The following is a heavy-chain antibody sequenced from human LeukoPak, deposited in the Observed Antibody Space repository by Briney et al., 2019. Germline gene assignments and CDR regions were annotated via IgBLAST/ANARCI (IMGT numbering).Heavy chain of an antibody. CDR2: ISSSGDTI. Sequence: GGSLRLSCAASRFTFSVYEMNWVRQAPGKGLEWVSYISSSGDTIYYADSVKGRFTISRDNAKNSLYLQMNSLRAEDTAVYYCARDSRYSGSYHGPGYYYYMDVWGKGTTVTISS. CDR1: RFTFSVYE. D-gene: IGHD1-26*01. CDR3: ARDSRYSGSYHGPGYYYYMDV. J-gene: IGHJ6*03. V-gene: IGHV3-48*03.